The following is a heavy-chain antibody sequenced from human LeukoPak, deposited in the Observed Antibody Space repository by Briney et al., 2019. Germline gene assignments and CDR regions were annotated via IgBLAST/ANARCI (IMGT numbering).Heavy chain of an antibody. CDR2: INPNSGGT. CDR1: GYTFNNYG. D-gene: IGHD6-13*01. J-gene: IGHJ5*02. CDR3: ARAAIAAAGTSWFDP. V-gene: IGHV1-2*02. Sequence: ASVRVSCKASGYTFNNYGISWVRQAPGQGLEWMGWINPNSGGTNYAQKFQGRVTMTRDTSISTAYMELSRLRSDDTAVYYCARAAIAAAGTSWFDPWGQGTLVTVSS.